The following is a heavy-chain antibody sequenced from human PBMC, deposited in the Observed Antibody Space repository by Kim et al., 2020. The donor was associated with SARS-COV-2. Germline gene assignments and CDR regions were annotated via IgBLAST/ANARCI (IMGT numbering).Heavy chain of an antibody. J-gene: IGHJ6*01. V-gene: IGHV3-33*01. CDR1: GFTFRSFG. Sequence: GGSLRLSCAASGFTFRSFGMYWVRQAPGKGLEWVALLRFDGSNEYYADSVKGRFTISRDNSKNTLYLQMNSLTAEDTAVYYCTRRGRYGQTVYYYALDV. CDR2: LRFDGSNE. CDR3: TRRGRYGQTVYYYALDV. D-gene: IGHD5-18*01.